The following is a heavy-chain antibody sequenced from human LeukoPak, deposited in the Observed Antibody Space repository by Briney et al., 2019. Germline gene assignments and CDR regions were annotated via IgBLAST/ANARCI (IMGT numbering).Heavy chain of an antibody. CDR3: ARDENHSSGDY. D-gene: IGHD6-19*01. V-gene: IGHV3-30*04. CDR1: GFTFSSYA. J-gene: IGHJ4*02. Sequence: GRSLRLSCAASGFTFSSYAMHWVRQAPGKGLEWVAVISYDGSNKYYADSVKGRFTISRDNSKNTLHLQMNSLRAEDTAVYYCARDENHSSGDYWGQGTLVTVSS. CDR2: ISYDGSNK.